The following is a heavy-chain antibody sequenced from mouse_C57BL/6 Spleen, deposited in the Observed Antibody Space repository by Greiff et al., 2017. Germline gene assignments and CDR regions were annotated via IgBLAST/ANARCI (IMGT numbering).Heavy chain of an antibody. Sequence: QVQLQQSGAELARPGASVKMSCKASGYTFTSYTMHWVKQRPGQGLEWIGYINPSSGYTKYNQKFKDKATLTADKSSSTAYMQLSSLTSEDSAVYFCARDPYYYGSSSGYFDYWGKGTTLTVSS. CDR2: INPSSGYT. D-gene: IGHD1-1*01. CDR3: ARDPYYYGSSSGYFDY. CDR1: GYTFTSYT. J-gene: IGHJ2*01. V-gene: IGHV1-4*01.